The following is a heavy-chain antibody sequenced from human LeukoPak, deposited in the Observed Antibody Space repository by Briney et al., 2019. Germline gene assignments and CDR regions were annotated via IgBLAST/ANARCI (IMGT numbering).Heavy chain of an antibody. CDR2: IYSSGTT. J-gene: IGHJ4*02. V-gene: IGHV4-59*01. CDR1: GGSISHYY. CDR3: ARANGYNPPFDS. Sequence: SETLSLTCTVSGGSISHYYWSWIRQPPGMALEWIGYIYSSGTTNYNPSLKGRVSMSVDRSKKQFSLNLSSVTAADTAMYYCARANGYNPPFDSWGQGTLVIVSS. D-gene: IGHD5-24*01.